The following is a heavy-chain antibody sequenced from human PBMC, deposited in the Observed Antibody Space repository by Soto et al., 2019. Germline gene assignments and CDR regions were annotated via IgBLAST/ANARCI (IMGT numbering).Heavy chain of an antibody. V-gene: IGHV4-4*02. CDR1: SGSIDTTNW. CDR3: ARRTWGMDV. D-gene: IGHD2-8*01. CDR2: IFHSGNT. J-gene: IGHJ6*02. Sequence: QVQLQESGPGLVKHSGTLSLTCALSSGSIDTTNWWSWVRQPPGKGLEWIGEIFHSGNTYYNPSLASRVTISVDTSKNQFSLNLRSVTAADTAVYYCARRTWGMDVWGQGTTVTVSS.